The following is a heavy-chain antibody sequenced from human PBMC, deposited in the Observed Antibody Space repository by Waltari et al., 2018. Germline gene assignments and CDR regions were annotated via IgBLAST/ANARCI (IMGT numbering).Heavy chain of an antibody. J-gene: IGHJ6*03. V-gene: IGHV4-34*01. CDR1: GGTFSDYY. CDR2: ISHSGST. D-gene: IGHD3-10*01. Sequence: QVQLQQWGAGLLNPSETLSLTCGVNGGTFSDYYWTWIRQPPGRGLGWIGEISHSGSTNSNPSRRRRVTISVQRSKNQFSLKLTSLTAAETAVYYCARGAPYHYGSGRKYYMDVWDKGTTVTVSS. CDR3: ARGAPYHYGSGRKYYMDV.